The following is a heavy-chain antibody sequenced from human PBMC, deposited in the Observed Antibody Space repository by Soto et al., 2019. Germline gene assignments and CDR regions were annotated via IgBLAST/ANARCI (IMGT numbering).Heavy chain of an antibody. J-gene: IGHJ6*02. CDR2: ISSSSSYT. D-gene: IGHD2-2*01. V-gene: IGHV3-11*06. CDR3: ARDGSRYCSSTSCLSGYYYYGMDV. CDR1: GFTFSDYY. Sequence: QVQLVESGGGLVKPGGPLRLSCAASGFTFSDYYMSWIHQAPGKGLEWVSYISSSSSYTSYADSVRGRFTISRDNAKNSLYLQMNSLRAEDTAVYYCARDGSRYCSSTSCLSGYYYYGMDVWGQGTTVTVSS.